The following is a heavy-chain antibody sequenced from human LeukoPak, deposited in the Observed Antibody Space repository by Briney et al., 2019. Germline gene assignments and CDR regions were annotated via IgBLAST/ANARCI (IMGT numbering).Heavy chain of an antibody. CDR2: IYDSESI. CDR1: GGSISSYY. CDR3: ARATIFNAFDI. V-gene: IGHV4-59*01. D-gene: IGHD3-3*01. Sequence: PSETLSLSCTVPGGSISSYYWSWIRQPPWKGLEWIGYIYDSESINYNPSLKSRVTISVDTSKNQFSLKLSSVTAADTAVYYCARATIFNAFDIWGQGTMVTVSS. J-gene: IGHJ3*02.